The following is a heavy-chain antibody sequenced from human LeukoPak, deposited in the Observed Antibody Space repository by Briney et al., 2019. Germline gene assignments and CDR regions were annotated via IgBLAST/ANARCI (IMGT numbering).Heavy chain of an antibody. CDR2: IIPIFGTA. CDR1: GGTFSSYA. D-gene: IGHD1-26*01. CDR3: ARNWAALVGATPSWAFDI. Sequence: SVKVSCKASGGTFSSYAISWVRQAPGQGLEWMGGIIPIFGTANYAQKFQGRVTITADESTSTAYMELSSLRSEDTAVYYCARNWAALVGATPSWAFDIWGQGTMVTVSS. V-gene: IGHV1-69*13. J-gene: IGHJ3*02.